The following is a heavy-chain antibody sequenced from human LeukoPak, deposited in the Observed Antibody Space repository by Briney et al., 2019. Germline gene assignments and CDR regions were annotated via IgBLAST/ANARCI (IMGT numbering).Heavy chain of an antibody. V-gene: IGHV3-23*01. CDR1: GFTFSTYA. J-gene: IGHJ4*02. D-gene: IGHD3-22*01. Sequence: GGSLRLSCAASGFTFSTYAVNWVRQAPGNGPEWVSTISGSGDSTYYADSVKGRFTISRDNSKDTLYLQMSSVRVDDTAVYYCARDRGRYYDSRGFYWGYYFDSWGQGILVTVST. CDR3: ARDRGRYYDSRGFYWGYYFDS. CDR2: ISGSGDST.